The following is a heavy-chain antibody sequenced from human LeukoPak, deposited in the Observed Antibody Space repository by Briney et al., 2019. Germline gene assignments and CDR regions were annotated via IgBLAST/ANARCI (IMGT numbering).Heavy chain of an antibody. CDR1: GFTFSSYS. V-gene: IGHV3-21*01. CDR3: ARDFLVTADLFGEFSYYFDY. CDR2: LSRSSSYI. D-gene: IGHD3-10*02. J-gene: IGHJ4*02. Sequence: GGSLRLSCAASGFTFSSYSMNWVRQTPGKGLEWVSSLSRSSSYIYYADSVKGRFTISRDNAKNSLYLQMNSLRAEDTAVYYCARDFLVTADLFGEFSYYFDYWGQGTLVTVSS.